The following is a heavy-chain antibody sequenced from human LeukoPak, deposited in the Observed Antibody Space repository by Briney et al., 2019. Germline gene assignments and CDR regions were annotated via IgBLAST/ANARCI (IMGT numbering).Heavy chain of an antibody. D-gene: IGHD4-17*01. V-gene: IGHV4-34*01. CDR2: INHSGST. CDR3: ARGDYGDYAYYYYGMDV. Sequence: SRTLSLTCAVYGGSFSGYYWSWIRQPPGKGLEWIGEINHSGSTNYNPSLKSRVTISVDTSKNQFSLKLSSVTAADTAVYYCARGDYGDYAYYYYGMDVWGQGTTVTVSS. J-gene: IGHJ6*02. CDR1: GGSFSGYY.